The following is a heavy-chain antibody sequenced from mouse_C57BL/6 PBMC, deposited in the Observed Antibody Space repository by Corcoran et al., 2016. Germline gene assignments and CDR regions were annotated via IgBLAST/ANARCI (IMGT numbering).Heavy chain of an antibody. CDR3: ARRLPQVRDF. CDR1: GYTFTSYG. V-gene: IGHV1-81*01. J-gene: IGHJ4*01. Sequence: QVQLQQSGAELAMPGASVKLSCKASGYTFTSYGISWVKQRTEQGLEWIGEIYPTSGNIYYNEKFKGKATLTADKSSSTAYMELRRLTSEDSAAYFCARRLPQVRDFGGEGTAVTVSS. CDR2: IYPTSGNI. D-gene: IGHD2-5*01.